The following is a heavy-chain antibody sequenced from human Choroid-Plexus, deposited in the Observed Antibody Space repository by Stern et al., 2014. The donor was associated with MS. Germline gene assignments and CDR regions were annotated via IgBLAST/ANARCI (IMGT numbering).Heavy chain of an antibody. CDR1: GFTFDSCA. V-gene: IGHV3-30*18. CDR3: AKDRQYLTYFFDH. CDR2: VSYDGSNK. D-gene: IGHD2/OR15-2a*01. Sequence: QVQLVESGGGVVQPGRPLRLSCVASGFTFDSCAMHWVRQAPGKGLEWVAGVSYDGSNKYYADSVKGRFTISRDNSQNTLYMQMSSLRPEDTAVYYCAKDRQYLTYFFDHWGQGSLVTVSS. J-gene: IGHJ5*02.